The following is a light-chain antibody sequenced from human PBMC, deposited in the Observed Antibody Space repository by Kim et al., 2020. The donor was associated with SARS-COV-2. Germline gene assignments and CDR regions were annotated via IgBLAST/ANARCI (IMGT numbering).Light chain of an antibody. CDR2: EVT. Sequence: QSALTQPASVSGSPGQSITISCTGTSSDVGNYNLVSWYQQHPGKAPKLKIYEVTKRPSGVSNRFSGSKSGNTASLTISGLQAEDEADYYCCSYAGTSPSVFGTGTKVTVL. V-gene: IGLV2-23*02. J-gene: IGLJ1*01. CDR1: SSDVGNYNL. CDR3: CSYAGTSPSV.